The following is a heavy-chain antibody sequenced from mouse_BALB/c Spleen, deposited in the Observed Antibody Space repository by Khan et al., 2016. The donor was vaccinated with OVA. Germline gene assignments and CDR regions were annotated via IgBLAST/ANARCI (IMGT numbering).Heavy chain of an antibody. D-gene: IGHD2-14*01. CDR3: VIDGAYYRNDGWFAY. CDR2: INPNNGYT. Sequence: VQLQQSGAELARPGASVKMSCKASGYTFTSYTIHWIKLRPGQGLEWIGYINPNNGYTNFNQKFKDKATLTADKSSNTAYMQLRSLTSDDSAVYNCVIDGAYYRNDGWFAYWGQGTLVTVSA. V-gene: IGHV1-4*01. J-gene: IGHJ3*01. CDR1: GYTFTSYT.